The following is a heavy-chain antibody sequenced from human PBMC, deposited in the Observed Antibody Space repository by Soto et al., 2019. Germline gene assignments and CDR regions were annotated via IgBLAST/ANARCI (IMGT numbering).Heavy chain of an antibody. CDR3: ARSDSSSPNYYFDY. V-gene: IGHV2-5*01. CDR1: GFSLSTSGVG. CDR2: IYWNDDK. J-gene: IGHJ4*02. Sequence: QITLKESGPTLVKPTQTLTLTCTFSGFSLSTSGVGVGWIRQPPGKALEWLALIYWNDDKRYSPSLKSRLTLTKDTSKNQVVLTMNNMDPVDTATYYCARSDSSSPNYYFDYWGQGTLVTVSS. D-gene: IGHD6-6*01.